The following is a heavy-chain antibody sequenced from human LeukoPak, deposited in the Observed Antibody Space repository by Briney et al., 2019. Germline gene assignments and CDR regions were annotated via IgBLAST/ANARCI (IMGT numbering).Heavy chain of an antibody. D-gene: IGHD3-9*01. Sequence: GGSLRLSCAASGFIFRNYAMSWVRQAPGKGLEWVSAITGSGDTTCYADSVKGRFTISRDNSKNTLYVEMNTLRAEDTAVYYCAKWGDYDILTGYYVSDFWGQGTLVTVSS. CDR1: GFIFRNYA. V-gene: IGHV3-23*01. CDR3: AKWGDYDILTGYYVSDF. J-gene: IGHJ4*02. CDR2: ITGSGDTT.